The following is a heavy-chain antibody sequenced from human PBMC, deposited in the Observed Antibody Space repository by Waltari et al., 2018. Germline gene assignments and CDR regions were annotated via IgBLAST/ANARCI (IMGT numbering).Heavy chain of an antibody. J-gene: IGHJ4*02. Sequence: EVKLVESGGALTQPGGSLKLSCVVSGFSVRGWEVNWYSQAAGGGLGWVAYIEGDGTTIAYSDSGRGRFTMSRDNGRNSLFLEMTRLTVQDTAIYYCSRGGFFGVEWGQGTLVTVSS. V-gene: IGHV3-48*03. CDR2: IEGDGTTI. CDR1: GFSVRGWE. CDR3: SRGGFFGVE. D-gene: IGHD3-10*01.